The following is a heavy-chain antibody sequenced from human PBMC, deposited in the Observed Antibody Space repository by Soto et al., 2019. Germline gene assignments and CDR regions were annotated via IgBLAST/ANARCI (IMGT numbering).Heavy chain of an antibody. J-gene: IGHJ6*02. CDR3: ARDTKIGYCSSTSCYPTYYYGMDV. V-gene: IGHV3-48*02. CDR2: ISSSSSTI. Sequence: LSLTCAASGFTFSSYSMNWVRQAPGKGLEWVSYISSSSSTIYYADSVKGRFTISRDNAKNSLYLQMNSLRDEDTAVYYCARDTKIGYCSSTSCYPTYYYGMDVWGQGTTVTVSS. CDR1: GFTFSSYS. D-gene: IGHD2-2*03.